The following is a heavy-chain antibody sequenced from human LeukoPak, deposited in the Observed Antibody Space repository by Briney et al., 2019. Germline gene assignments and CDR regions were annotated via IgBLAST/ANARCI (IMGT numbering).Heavy chain of an antibody. CDR2: ISGSGGST. CDR1: GFTFSSYA. D-gene: IGHD3-3*01. Sequence: GGSLRLSCAASGFTFSSYAMSCVRQAPGKGLEWVSAISGSGGSTYYADSVKGRFTISRDNSKNTLYLQMNSLRAEDTAVYYCAKTEIRFLEWLSFDYCGQGTLVTVSS. CDR3: AKTEIRFLEWLSFDY. V-gene: IGHV3-23*01. J-gene: IGHJ4*02.